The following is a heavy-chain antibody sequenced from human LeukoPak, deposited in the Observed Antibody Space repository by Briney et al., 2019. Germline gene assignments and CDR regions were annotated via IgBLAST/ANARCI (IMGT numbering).Heavy chain of an antibody. D-gene: IGHD4-17*01. CDR3: ARRGPHDYGDYVGY. CDR1: GYTFTSYA. V-gene: IGHV7-4-1*02. J-gene: IGHJ4*02. Sequence: ASVKVSCKASGYTFTSYAMNWVRQAPGQGLEWMGWINTNTGNLTYAQGFTGRFVFSLDTSVSTAYLQISSLKAEDTAVYYCARRGPHDYGDYVGYWGQGTLVTVSS. CDR2: INTNTGNL.